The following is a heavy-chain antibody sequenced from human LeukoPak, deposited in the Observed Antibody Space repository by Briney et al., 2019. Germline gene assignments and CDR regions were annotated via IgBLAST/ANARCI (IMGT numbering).Heavy chain of an antibody. CDR1: GGTLSSYA. CDR3: ARSSPYGDYLFDY. Sequence: SVKVSCKASGGTLSSYAISWVRQAPGQGLEWMGRIIPIFGTANYAQKFQGRVTITTDESTSTAYMELSSLRSEDTAVYYCARSSPYGDYLFDYWGQGTLVTVSS. J-gene: IGHJ4*02. D-gene: IGHD4-17*01. V-gene: IGHV1-69*05. CDR2: IIPIFGTA.